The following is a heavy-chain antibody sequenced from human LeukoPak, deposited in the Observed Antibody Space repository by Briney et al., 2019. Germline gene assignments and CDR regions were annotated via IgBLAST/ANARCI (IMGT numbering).Heavy chain of an antibody. J-gene: IGHJ4*02. CDR2: IRYDGSNK. CDR1: GFTFTNYA. CDR3: AKKVSSWTDY. V-gene: IGHV3-30*02. D-gene: IGHD6-13*01. Sequence: GGSLRLSCAASGFTFTNYAMNWVRQAPGKGLEWVAFIRYDGSNKYCADSVKGRFTISRDNSKNTLYLQMNSLRAEDTAVYYCAKKVSSWTDYWGQGTLVTVSS.